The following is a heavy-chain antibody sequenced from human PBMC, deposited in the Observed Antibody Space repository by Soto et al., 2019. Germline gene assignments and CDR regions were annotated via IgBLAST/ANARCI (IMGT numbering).Heavy chain of an antibody. CDR2: ISYDGSNK. J-gene: IGHJ4*02. D-gene: IGHD6-6*01. V-gene: IGHV3-30*18. Sequence: QPGGSLRLSCSASGFTFSAYGMHWVRQAPGKGLEWVALISYDGSNKNNADSVKGRFTISRDNSKNTLYLQMNSLRGEDTAVYYCAKSKYNGSSQTSGNFDSWGQENLLTVSS. CDR1: GFTFSAYG. CDR3: AKSKYNGSSQTSGNFDS.